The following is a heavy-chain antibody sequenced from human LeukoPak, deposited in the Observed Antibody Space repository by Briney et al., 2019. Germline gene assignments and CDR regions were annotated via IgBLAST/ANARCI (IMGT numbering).Heavy chain of an antibody. J-gene: IGHJ3*02. V-gene: IGHV3-7*03. CDR2: IKQDGSEK. Sequence: GGSLRLSCAASGFTFSSYWMSWVCQAPGKGLEWVANIKQDGSEKYYVDSVKGGFTISRDNAKNSLYLQMNSLRAEDTAVYYCARMSTYYDILTGYYMGGFDIWGQGTMVTVSS. CDR3: ARMSTYYDILTGYYMGGFDI. D-gene: IGHD3-9*01. CDR1: GFTFSSYW.